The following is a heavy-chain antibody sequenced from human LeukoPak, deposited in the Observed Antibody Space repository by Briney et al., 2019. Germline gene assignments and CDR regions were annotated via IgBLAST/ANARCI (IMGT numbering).Heavy chain of an antibody. Sequence: SETLSLTCTVSGGSISSSSYYWGWIRQPPGKGLEWIGSIYYSGSTYYNPSLKSRVTISVDKSKNQFSLKLGSVTAADTAVYYCAGRYCSSTSCSGFDPWGQGTLVTVSS. CDR1: GGSISSSSYY. D-gene: IGHD2-2*01. V-gene: IGHV4-39*07. CDR2: IYYSGST. J-gene: IGHJ5*02. CDR3: AGRYCSSTSCSGFDP.